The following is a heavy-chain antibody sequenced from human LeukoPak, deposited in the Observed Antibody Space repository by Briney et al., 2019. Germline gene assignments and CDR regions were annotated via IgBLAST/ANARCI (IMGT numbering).Heavy chain of an antibody. CDR1: GGSISSSSYY. J-gene: IGHJ6*03. V-gene: IGHV4-39*07. D-gene: IGHD5-24*01. Sequence: PSETLSLTCTVSGGSISSSSYYWGWIRQPPGKGLEWIGSIYYSGSTYYKLSLKSRVTISVDTSKNQFSLKLSSVTAADTAVYYCAREGRDALWDYYYYMDVWGKGTTVTVSS. CDR2: IYYSGST. CDR3: AREGRDALWDYYYYMDV.